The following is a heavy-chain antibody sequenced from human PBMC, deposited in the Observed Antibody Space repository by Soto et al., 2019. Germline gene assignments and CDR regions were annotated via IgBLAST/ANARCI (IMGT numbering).Heavy chain of an antibody. V-gene: IGHV5-51*01. CDR3: ARLVPAAPYYYYGMGV. CDR1: GYSFTSYW. Sequence: LKISCKGSGYSFTSYWIGWVRQMPGKGLEWMGIIYPGDSDTRYSPSFQGQVTISADKSISTAYLQWSSLKASDTAMYYCARLVPAAPYYYYGMGVWGQGTTVTVSS. J-gene: IGHJ6*02. D-gene: IGHD2-2*01. CDR2: IYPGDSDT.